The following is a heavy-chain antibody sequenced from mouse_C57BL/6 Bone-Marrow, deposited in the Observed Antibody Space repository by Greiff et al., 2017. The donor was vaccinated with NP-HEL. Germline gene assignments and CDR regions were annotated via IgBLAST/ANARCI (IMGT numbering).Heavy chain of an antibody. J-gene: IGHJ1*03. Sequence: AAEGVDFSRYWMSWVRRAPGKGLEWIGEINPDSSTINYAPSLKDKFIISRDNAKNTLYLQMSKVRSEDTALYYCARPYYYGSWYFDGWGTGTTVTVSS. D-gene: IGHD1-1*01. V-gene: IGHV4-1*01. CDR3: ARPYYYGSWYFDG. CDR1: GVDFSRYW. CDR2: INPDSSTI.